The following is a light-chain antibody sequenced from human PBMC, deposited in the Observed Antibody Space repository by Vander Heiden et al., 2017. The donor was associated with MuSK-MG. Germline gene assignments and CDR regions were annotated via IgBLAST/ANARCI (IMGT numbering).Light chain of an antibody. CDR1: QSISSY. CDR3: QQSYSTVLT. CDR2: AAS. J-gene: IGKJ4*01. Sequence: DIHMTHSPSSLSASVGDRVTITCRASQSISSYLNWYQQKPGKAPKLLIYAASSLQSGVPSRFSGSGSGTDFTLTISSLQPEDFATYYCQQSYSTVLTFGEGTKVEIK. V-gene: IGKV1-39*01.